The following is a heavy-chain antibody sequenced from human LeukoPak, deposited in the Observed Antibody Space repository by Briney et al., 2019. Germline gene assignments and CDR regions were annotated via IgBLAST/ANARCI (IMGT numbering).Heavy chain of an antibody. D-gene: IGHD3-22*01. J-gene: IGHJ6*02. Sequence: PGGSLRLSCAASGFTFSSYAMHWVRQAPGKGLEWVAVISYDGSNKYYADSVKGRFTISRDNSKNTLYLQMNSLRAEDTAVYYCARDRGNDSSGYYWGYYYYGMDVWGQGTTVTVSS. V-gene: IGHV3-30*14. CDR3: ARDRGNDSSGYYWGYYYYGMDV. CDR2: ISYDGSNK. CDR1: GFTFSSYA.